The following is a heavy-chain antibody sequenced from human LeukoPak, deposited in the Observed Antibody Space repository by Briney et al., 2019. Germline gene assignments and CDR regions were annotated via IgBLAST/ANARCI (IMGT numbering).Heavy chain of an antibody. J-gene: IGHJ4*02. CDR1: GFTFSIYA. V-gene: IGHV3-64*01. CDR3: ARVDSTGWDDAFDY. CDR2: ISDEGGST. Sequence: GGSLRLSCAASGFTFSIYAMHWVRQAPGKGLEYVSAISDEGGSTYYANSVKGRFTISRDNSKNTLFLQMDSLRADDMAVYYCARVDSTGWDDAFDYRGQGTLVTVSS. D-gene: IGHD2-8*02.